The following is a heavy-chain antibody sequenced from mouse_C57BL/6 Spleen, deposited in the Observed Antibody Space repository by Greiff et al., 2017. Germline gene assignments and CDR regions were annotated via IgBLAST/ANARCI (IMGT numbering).Heavy chain of an antibody. J-gene: IGHJ2*01. V-gene: IGHV1-54*01. D-gene: IGHD1-1*01. CDR3: ARAYYYGSSHYFDY. CDR2: INPGSGGT. Sequence: VQLQQSGAELVRPGTSVKVSCKASGYAFTNYLIEWVKQRPGQGLEWIGVINPGSGGTNYNEKFKGKATLTADKSSSTAYMQLSSLTSEDSAVYFCARAYYYGSSHYFDYWGQGTTLTVSS. CDR1: GYAFTNYL.